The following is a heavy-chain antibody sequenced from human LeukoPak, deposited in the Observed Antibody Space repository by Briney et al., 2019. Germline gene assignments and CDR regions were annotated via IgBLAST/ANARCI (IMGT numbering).Heavy chain of an antibody. J-gene: IGHJ5*02. CDR2: INHSGST. CDR1: GGSFSGYY. Sequence: SETLSLTCAVYGGSFSGYYWSWIRQPPGKGLEWIGEINHSGSTNYNPSLKSRVTISVDTSKNQFSLKLSSVTAADTAVYYCARGIAAAGNRWFDPWGQGTLVTVSS. V-gene: IGHV4-34*01. CDR3: ARGIAAAGNRWFDP. D-gene: IGHD6-13*01.